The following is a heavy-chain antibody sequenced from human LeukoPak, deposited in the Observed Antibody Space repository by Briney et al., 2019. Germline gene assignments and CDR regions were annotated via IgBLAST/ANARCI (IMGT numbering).Heavy chain of an antibody. V-gene: IGHV4-28*05. J-gene: IGHJ4*02. CDR1: GYSISSSNY. D-gene: IGHD6-19*01. CDR3: ARGDSSGWYFWLGY. Sequence: SETLSLTGAVSGYSISSSNYWAWIRQPPGKGLEWIGHIYYSGSIYYNPSLKSRVTMSVDTSKNQFSLKLSSVTAADTAVYYCARGDSSGWYFWLGYWGQGTLVTVSS. CDR2: IYYSGSI.